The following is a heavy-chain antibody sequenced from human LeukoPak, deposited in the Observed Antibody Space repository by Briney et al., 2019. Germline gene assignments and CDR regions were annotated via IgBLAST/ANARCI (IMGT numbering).Heavy chain of an antibody. J-gene: IGHJ4*01. CDR1: GGSISTSNYY. Sequence: PSETLSLTCTVSGGSISTSNYYWGWIRQPPGKGLEWIGNIFYSGSTYYSPSLRSRVTISLDTSKNQVSLKLNSVTAADSVMYYCAKSGGYGLIDYWGQGTLVTVSS. CDR2: IFYSGST. V-gene: IGHV4-39*01. CDR3: AKSGGYGLIDY. D-gene: IGHD1-26*01.